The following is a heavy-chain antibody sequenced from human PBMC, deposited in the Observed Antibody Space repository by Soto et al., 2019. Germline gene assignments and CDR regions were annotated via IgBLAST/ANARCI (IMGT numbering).Heavy chain of an antibody. CDR2: ISYDGSNK. V-gene: IGHV3-30*18. D-gene: IGHD6-19*01. CDR1: GFTFSSYG. J-gene: IGHJ6*02. Sequence: GGSLILSCAASGFTFSSYGMHWVRQAPGKGLEWVAVISYDGSNKYYADSVKGRFTISRDNSKNTLYLQMNSLRAEDTAVYYCAKVRKQWLVVLKYGMDVWGQGTTVTVSS. CDR3: AKVRKQWLVVLKYGMDV.